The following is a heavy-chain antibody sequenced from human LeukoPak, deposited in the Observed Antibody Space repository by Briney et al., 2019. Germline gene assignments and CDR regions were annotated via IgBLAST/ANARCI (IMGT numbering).Heavy chain of an antibody. Sequence: GGSLRLSCAASGFTFSDYYMSWIRQAPGKGLEWVSYISSSSSYTNYADSVKGRFTISRDNAKNSLYLQMNSLRAGDTAVYYCAREPIQLWLRGAFDIWGQGTMVTVSS. CDR1: GFTFSDYY. V-gene: IGHV3-11*05. D-gene: IGHD5-18*01. CDR3: AREPIQLWLRGAFDI. CDR2: ISSSSSYT. J-gene: IGHJ3*02.